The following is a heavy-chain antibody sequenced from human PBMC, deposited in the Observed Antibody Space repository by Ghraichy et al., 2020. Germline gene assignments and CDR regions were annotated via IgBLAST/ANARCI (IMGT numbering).Heavy chain of an antibody. CDR1: GFTFSSYG. J-gene: IGHJ4*02. CDR2: IWYDGSNK. D-gene: IGHD3-22*01. CDR3: ARDGGPTNYYDSSGYYLDY. V-gene: IGHV3-33*01. Sequence: GGSLRLSCAASGFTFSSYGMHWVRQAPGKGLEWVAVIWYDGSNKYYADSVKGRFTISRDNSKNTLYLQMNSLRAEDTAVYYCARDGGPTNYYDSSGYYLDYWGQGTLVTVSS.